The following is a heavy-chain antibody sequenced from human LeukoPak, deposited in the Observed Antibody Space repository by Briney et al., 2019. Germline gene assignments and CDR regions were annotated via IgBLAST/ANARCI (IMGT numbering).Heavy chain of an antibody. D-gene: IGHD6-6*01. V-gene: IGHV3-23*01. J-gene: IGHJ3*01. Sequence: PGRSLTLSCAASAPPFGTPGISCVRQPPREWREWVSHISGSGGLTYYSNSVRGRFTISRDNSKNTLFLQMNSLRADDTAVYYCAKDLWNSSSNTFDFWGQGTLVTVSS. CDR2: ISGSGGLT. CDR3: AKDLWNSSSNTFDF. CDR1: APPFGTPG.